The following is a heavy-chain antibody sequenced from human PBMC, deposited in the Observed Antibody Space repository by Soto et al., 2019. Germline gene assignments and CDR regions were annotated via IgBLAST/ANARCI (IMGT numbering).Heavy chain of an antibody. V-gene: IGHV3-48*01. CDR2: ISSSGSTI. CDR1: GFTFSSHN. Sequence: EVQLVESGGALVQPGGSLTLSCVASGFTFSSHNLNWVRQAPGKGPEWLSYISSSGSTIFYADSVQGRFTISRDNAKNSLYLQMNSLRAEDTAVYYCASSVDYWGQGTLVTVSS. J-gene: IGHJ4*02. CDR3: ASSVDY.